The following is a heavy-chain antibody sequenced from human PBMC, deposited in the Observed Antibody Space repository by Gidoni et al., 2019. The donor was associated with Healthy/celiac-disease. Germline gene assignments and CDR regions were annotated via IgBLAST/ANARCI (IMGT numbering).Heavy chain of an antibody. CDR3: ARDVGGGYCSSTSCYGGWFDP. CDR1: GCSISSGGYY. CDR2: IYYSGST. V-gene: IGHV4-31*03. J-gene: IGHJ5*02. Sequence: QVQLQESGPGLVKPSQTLSLTFTVSGCSISSGGYYWSWIRQHPGKGLEWIGYIYYSGSTYYNPSLKSRVTISVDTPKNQFSLKLSSVTAADTAVYYCARDVGGGYCSSTSCYGGWFDPWGQGTLVTVSS. D-gene: IGHD2-2*01.